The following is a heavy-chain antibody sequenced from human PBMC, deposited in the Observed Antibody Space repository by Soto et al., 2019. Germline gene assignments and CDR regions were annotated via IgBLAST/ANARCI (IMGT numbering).Heavy chain of an antibody. D-gene: IGHD6-6*01. CDR1: GGTFSSYA. Sequence: QVQLVQSGAEVKKPGSSVKVSCKASGGTFSSYAISWVRQAPGQGLEWMGGIIPIFGTANYAQKFQGRVTITADESTSTADMELSSLRSEDTAVYYCASPAALNLGYYYGMDVWGQGTTVTVSS. V-gene: IGHV1-69*12. CDR3: ASPAALNLGYYYGMDV. J-gene: IGHJ6*02. CDR2: IIPIFGTA.